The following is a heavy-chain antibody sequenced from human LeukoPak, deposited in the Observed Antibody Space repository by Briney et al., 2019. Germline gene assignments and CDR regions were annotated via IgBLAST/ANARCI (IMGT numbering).Heavy chain of an antibody. V-gene: IGHV3-30-3*02. CDR3: ANDNGDFDY. CDR1: GFTFSSYA. Sequence: TGGSLRLSCAASGFTFSSYAMHWVRQAPGKGLEWVAVISYDGNNEFYAHSVKGRFTTSRDNSKNTLYLQMNSLRAEDTAVYHCANDNGDFDYWGQGTLVTVSS. CDR2: ISYDGNNE. J-gene: IGHJ4*02. D-gene: IGHD4-17*01.